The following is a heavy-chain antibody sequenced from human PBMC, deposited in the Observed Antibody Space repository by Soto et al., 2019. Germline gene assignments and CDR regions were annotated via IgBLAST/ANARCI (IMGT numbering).Heavy chain of an antibody. D-gene: IGHD3-22*01. J-gene: IGHJ6*02. Sequence: SETLSLTCTVSGGSISSGGYYWSWIRQHPGKGLEWIGYIYYSGSTYYNPSLKSRVTISVDTSKNQFSLTLSSVTAAHTAVYYSACSFRCFQYDTSGYSYATDVWRAGTRGT. CDR3: ACSFRCFQYDTSGYSYATDV. CDR1: GGSISSGGYY. CDR2: IYYSGST. V-gene: IGHV4-31*03.